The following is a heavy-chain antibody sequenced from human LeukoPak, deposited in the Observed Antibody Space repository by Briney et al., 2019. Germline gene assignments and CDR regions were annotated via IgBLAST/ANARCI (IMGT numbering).Heavy chain of an antibody. CDR3: AKSSLPLVYVERKLWLDY. J-gene: IGHJ4*02. V-gene: IGHV3-23*01. CDR2: ISGSGGST. D-gene: IGHD5-18*01. Sequence: PGRSLRLSCAASGFTFSSYAMSGVRQTPRKGLVRVSAISGSGGSTYYADSVKGRFTISRDNSKNTLYLQMNSLRAEDTAVYYCAKSSLPLVYVERKLWLDYWGQGTLVTVSS. CDR1: GFTFSSYA.